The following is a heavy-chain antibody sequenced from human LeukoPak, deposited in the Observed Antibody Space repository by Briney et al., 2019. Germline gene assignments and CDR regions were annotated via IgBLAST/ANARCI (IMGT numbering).Heavy chain of an antibody. J-gene: IGHJ6*03. CDR2: IKQDGSEK. CDR3: ARQGQELAYSYYYMDV. CDR1: GFTFSRHW. D-gene: IGHD1-1*01. Sequence: GGSLRLSCGVSGFTFSRHWMSWVRQAPGMGLEWVANIKQDGSEKYYVDSVKGRFTVSRDNAKNSLYLQMNTLRAEDTAVYYCARQGQELAYSYYYMDVWGKGTTVTVSS. V-gene: IGHV3-7*01.